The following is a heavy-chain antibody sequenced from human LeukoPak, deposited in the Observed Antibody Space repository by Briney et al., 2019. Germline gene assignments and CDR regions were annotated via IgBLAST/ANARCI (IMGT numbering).Heavy chain of an antibody. CDR2: IYTSGST. Sequence: SETLSLTCTVSGGSISSGSYYWSWIRQPAGKGLEWIGRIYTSGSTNYNPSLKSRDTISVDTSKNQFSLKLSAVTAADTAVYYCARIRGYSGYDSNPFDYWGQGTLVTVSS. V-gene: IGHV4-61*02. CDR1: GGSISSGSYY. J-gene: IGHJ4*02. D-gene: IGHD5-12*01. CDR3: ARIRGYSGYDSNPFDY.